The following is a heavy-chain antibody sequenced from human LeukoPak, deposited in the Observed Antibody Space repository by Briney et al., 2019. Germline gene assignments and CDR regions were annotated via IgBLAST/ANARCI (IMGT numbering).Heavy chain of an antibody. V-gene: IGHV3-30-3*01. CDR1: GFTFSNYA. J-gene: IGHJ4*02. CDR3: ARAGDY. CDR2: ISYDGSNK. Sequence: GGSLRLSCVASGFTFSNYAMHWVRQAPGKGLEWVAVISYDGSNKYYADSVKGRFTISRDNSKNTLYLQMNSLRAEDTAVYYCARAGDYWGQGTLVTVSS.